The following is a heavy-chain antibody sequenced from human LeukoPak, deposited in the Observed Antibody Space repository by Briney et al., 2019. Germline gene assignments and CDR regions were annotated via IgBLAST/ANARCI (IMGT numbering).Heavy chain of an antibody. V-gene: IGHV3-7*01. CDR2: IKQDGSEK. CDR1: GFTFSSYW. D-gene: IGHD5-24*01. Sequence: GGSLRLSCAASGFTFSSYWMSWVRQAPGKGLEWVANIKQDGSEKYYVDSVKGRFTISRDNAKNSLYLQMNSLRAEDTAVYYCARSRSRDGYNPFDYWGRGTLVTVSS. J-gene: IGHJ4*02. CDR3: ARSRSRDGYNPFDY.